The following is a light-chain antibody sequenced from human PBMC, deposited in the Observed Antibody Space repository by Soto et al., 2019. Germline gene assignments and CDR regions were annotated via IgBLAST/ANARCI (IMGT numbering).Light chain of an antibody. CDR3: QQYKSFPRT. CDR2: KAS. CDR1: QSFSGW. V-gene: IGKV1-5*03. Sequence: DIQMTQSPPTLSASVGDRVTITCRASQSFSGWLAWYQQKPGKAPKLLISKASNLESGVPSRFSGSESGTEFTLTISSLQPDDFATYYCQQYKSFPRTFGQGTKVELK. J-gene: IGKJ1*01.